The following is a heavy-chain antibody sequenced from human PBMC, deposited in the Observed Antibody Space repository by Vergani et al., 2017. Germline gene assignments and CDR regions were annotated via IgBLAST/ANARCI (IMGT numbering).Heavy chain of an antibody. CDR2: IYNSGNG. J-gene: IGHJ2*01. V-gene: IGHV4-39*01. CDR3: ASGKYYSDSTSHFRGRYFDV. D-gene: IGHD3-16*01. CDR1: GVSIISRSYY. Sequence: QMQLQESGPGLVKASETLSLTCTVSGVSIISRSYYWGWIRQPPGKGLEWIGSIYNSGNGDSSSSLKSRVTISADTPKNQFSLRLTSVTAADTAVYYCASGKYYSDSTSHFRGRYFDVWGRGTLVTVPS.